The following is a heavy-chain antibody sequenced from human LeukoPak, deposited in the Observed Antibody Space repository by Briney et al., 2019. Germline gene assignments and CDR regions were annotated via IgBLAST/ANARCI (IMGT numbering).Heavy chain of an antibody. V-gene: IGHV3-21*01. J-gene: IGHJ6*02. CDR3: ARDRYCSGGSCYPAYLGYYYGMDV. Sequence: GGSLRLSCAASGFTFSSYSMNWVRQAPGKGLEWVSSISSSSSYIYYADSVKGRFTISRDNAKNSLYLQMNSLRAEDTAVYYCARDRYCSGGSCYPAYLGYYYGMDVWGQGTTVTVSS. D-gene: IGHD2-15*01. CDR1: GFTFSSYS. CDR2: ISSSSSYI.